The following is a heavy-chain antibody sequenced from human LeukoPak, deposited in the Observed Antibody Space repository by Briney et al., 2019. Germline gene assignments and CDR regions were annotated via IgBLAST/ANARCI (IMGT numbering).Heavy chain of an antibody. CDR1: GFTFSSYA. Sequence: GGSLRLSCAASGFTFSSYAMHWVRQAPGKGLEWVALISYDGSNKYYADSVKGRFTISRDNAQNSMYLQMNSLRVEDTAVYYCTSWGDTTAEYFQRWGQGTLVTVSS. D-gene: IGHD2-21*02. J-gene: IGHJ1*01. V-gene: IGHV3-30-3*01. CDR3: TSWGDTTAEYFQR. CDR2: ISYDGSNK.